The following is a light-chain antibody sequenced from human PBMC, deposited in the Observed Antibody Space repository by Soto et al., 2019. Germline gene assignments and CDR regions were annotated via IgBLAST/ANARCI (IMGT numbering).Light chain of an antibody. CDR3: QSYDSSLSGVV. J-gene: IGLJ2*01. CDR2: SNN. V-gene: IGLV1-44*01. CDR1: SSNLGSNT. Sequence: QSVLTQPPSASGTPGQRVIISCSGTSSNLGSNTANWYQQFPGTAPKVLIYSNNERPSGVPDRFSGSKSGTSASLAITGLQAEDEADYYCQSYDSSLSGVVFGGGTKLTVL.